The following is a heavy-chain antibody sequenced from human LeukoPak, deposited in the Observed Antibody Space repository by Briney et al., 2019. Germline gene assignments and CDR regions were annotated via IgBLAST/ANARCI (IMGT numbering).Heavy chain of an antibody. CDR2: ISSSSSYI. V-gene: IGHV3-21*04. Sequence: GGSLRLSCAASGFTFSSYSMNWVRQAPGKGLEWVSSISSSSSYIYYADSVKGRFTISRDNSKNTLYLQMNSLRAEDTAVYYCAKDLPSYYYDSSGYYGYWGQGTLVTVSS. D-gene: IGHD3-22*01. J-gene: IGHJ4*02. CDR3: AKDLPSYYYDSSGYYGY. CDR1: GFTFSSYS.